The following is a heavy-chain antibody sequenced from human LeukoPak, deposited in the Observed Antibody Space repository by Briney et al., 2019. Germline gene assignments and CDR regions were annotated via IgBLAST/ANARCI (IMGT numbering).Heavy chain of an antibody. CDR2: INAGNGNT. CDR1: GYTFSNHA. D-gene: IGHD3-3*01. CDR3: ARDKAAVSSWSFDY. V-gene: IGHV1-3*01. Sequence: ASVKVSCKASGYTFSNHAMHWVRQAPGQRLEWMGWINAGNGNTKYSQNFEGRVTITTDTSARTAYMELNSLRSDDMAIYYCARDKAAVSSWSFDYWGQGTLVTVPS. J-gene: IGHJ4*02.